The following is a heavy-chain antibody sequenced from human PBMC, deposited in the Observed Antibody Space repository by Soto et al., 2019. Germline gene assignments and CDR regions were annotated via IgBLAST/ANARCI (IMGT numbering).Heavy chain of an antibody. J-gene: IGHJ6*02. Sequence: GGSLRLSCAASGFTFSSYGMHWVRQAPGKGLEWVAVIWYDGSNKYYADSVKGRFTISRDNSKNTLYLQMKSLRAEDTAVYYCARALCSSTSCSSDYYYYYYGMDVWGQGTTVTVSS. V-gene: IGHV3-33*01. CDR3: ARALCSSTSCSSDYYYYYYGMDV. CDR2: IWYDGSNK. CDR1: GFTFSSYG. D-gene: IGHD2-2*01.